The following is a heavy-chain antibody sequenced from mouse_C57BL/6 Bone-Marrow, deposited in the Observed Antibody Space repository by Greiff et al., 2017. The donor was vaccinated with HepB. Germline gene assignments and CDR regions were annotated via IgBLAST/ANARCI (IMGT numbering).Heavy chain of an antibody. J-gene: IGHJ4*01. CDR2: INPSNGGT. CDR1: GYTFTSYW. V-gene: IGHV1-53*01. Sequence: QVQLKQPGTELVKPGASVKLSCKASGYTFTSYWMHWVKQRPGQGLEWIGNINPSNGGTNYNEKFKSKATLTVDKSSSTAYMQLSSLTSEDSAVYYCARSAFYVHYAMDYWGQGTSVTVSS. CDR3: ARSAFYVHYAMDY. D-gene: IGHD2-10*01.